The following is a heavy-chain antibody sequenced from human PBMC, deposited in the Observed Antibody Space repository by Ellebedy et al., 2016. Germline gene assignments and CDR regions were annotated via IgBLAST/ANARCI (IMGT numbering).Heavy chain of an antibody. J-gene: IGHJ6*02. CDR2: ISYTSNTI. D-gene: IGHD1-14*01. V-gene: IGHV3-48*02. Sequence: LSLTCAASGFTFSDYAMDWVRPAPGKGLEWVSYISYTSNTISYADSVKGRFTISRDYARNSLYLQMNSLKDEETAVYYCARERQGATEHGLDVWGQGTTVTVSS. CDR1: GFTFSDYA. CDR3: ARERQGATEHGLDV.